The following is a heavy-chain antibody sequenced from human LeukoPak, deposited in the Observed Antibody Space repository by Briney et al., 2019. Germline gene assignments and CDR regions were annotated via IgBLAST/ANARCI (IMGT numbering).Heavy chain of an antibody. CDR2: ISSGGGST. J-gene: IGHJ4*02. CDR1: GFTFSSYG. CDR3: ARIVTGYYDY. D-gene: IGHD3-9*01. Sequence: HSGGSLRLSCAASGFTFSSYGMSWVRQAPGKALEWVSGISSGGGSTHYADSVKGRFTISRDNSKNTLYLEMSSLRAEDTAVYYCARIVTGYYDYWGQGTLVTVSS. V-gene: IGHV3-23*01.